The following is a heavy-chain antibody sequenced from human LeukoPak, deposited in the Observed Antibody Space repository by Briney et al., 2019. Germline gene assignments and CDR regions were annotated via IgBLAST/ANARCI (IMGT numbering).Heavy chain of an antibody. D-gene: IGHD3/OR15-3a*01. CDR1: GGSFSGYY. CDR2: IDQSGTT. J-gene: IGHJ4*02. Sequence: SETLSLTWVLNGGSFSGYYWSWIRQPPGKGLEWIGEIDQSGTTNYNPSLKSRVAISIDTSKKQFSLTLTSMTAADTAVYYCARVPHYYFGYGYFDTWGQGTRVTVSS. CDR3: ARVPHYYFGYGYFDT. V-gene: IGHV4-34*01.